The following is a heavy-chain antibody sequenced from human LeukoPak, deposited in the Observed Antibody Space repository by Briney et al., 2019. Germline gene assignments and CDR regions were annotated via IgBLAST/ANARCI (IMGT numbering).Heavy chain of an antibody. J-gene: IGHJ4*02. CDR3: ARGVPAAEGLSFDY. D-gene: IGHD2-2*01. Sequence: SKTLSLTCTVSGGSVSSGSYYWSWIRQPPGKGLEWIGYIYHSGSTYYNPSLKSRVTISVDRSKNQFSLKLSSVTAADTAVYYCARGVPAAEGLSFDYWGQGTLVTVSS. CDR1: GGSVSSGSYY. V-gene: IGHV4-30-2*01. CDR2: IYHSGST.